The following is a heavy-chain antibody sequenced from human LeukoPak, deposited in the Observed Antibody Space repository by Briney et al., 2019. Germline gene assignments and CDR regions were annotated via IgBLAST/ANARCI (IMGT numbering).Heavy chain of an antibody. Sequence: GGSLRLSCAASGFTFSSYAMHWVRQAPGKGLEWVAVISYDGSNKYYADSVKGRFTISRDNSKNTLYLQMNSLRVDDTAVYYCVGATLRTHFDYWGQGTLVTVSS. CDR3: VGATLRTHFDY. J-gene: IGHJ4*02. CDR1: GFTFSSYA. V-gene: IGHV3-30*04. CDR2: ISYDGSNK. D-gene: IGHD4-17*01.